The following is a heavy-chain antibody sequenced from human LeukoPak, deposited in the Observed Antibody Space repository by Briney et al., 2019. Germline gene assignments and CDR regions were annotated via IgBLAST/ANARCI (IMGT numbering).Heavy chain of an antibody. CDR3: VRPVDYYYYYMDV. CDR2: IYYSGRA. J-gene: IGHJ6*03. Sequence: SETLSLTCIVSGGSISSGSYYWGWIRQPPGKGLEWIGSIYYSGRAYYNPSLKSRVTISVDTSSNRFSLRLSSVTAADTAVYYCVRPVDYYYYYMDVWGKGTTVTVSS. V-gene: IGHV4-39*07. CDR1: GGSISSGSYY.